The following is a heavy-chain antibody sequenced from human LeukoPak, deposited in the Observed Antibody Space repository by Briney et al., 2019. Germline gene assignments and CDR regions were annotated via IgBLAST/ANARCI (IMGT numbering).Heavy chain of an antibody. CDR1: GGSISSSNW. CDR2: IYHSGST. CDR3: ARSREKNDAFDI. Sequence: SETLSLTCAVSGGSISSSNWWSWVRQPPGRGLEWIGEIYHSGSTNYNPSLKSRVTISVDTSKNQFSLKLSSVTAADTAVYYCARSREKNDAFDIWGQGTMVTVPS. J-gene: IGHJ3*02. V-gene: IGHV4-4*02. D-gene: IGHD6-13*01.